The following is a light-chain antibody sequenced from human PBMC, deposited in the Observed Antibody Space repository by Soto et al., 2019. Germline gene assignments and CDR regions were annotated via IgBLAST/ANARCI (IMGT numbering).Light chain of an antibody. CDR1: SSDVGGYDH. J-gene: IGLJ1*01. CDR2: EVT. Sequence: QSVLTQPPCASVSPGQSVTIPCTGTSSDVGGYDHVSWYQQHPGKAPKLMIYEVTKRPAGVPDRFSGSKSGNTASLTVSGLQAEDEADYYCSSDAGNYNYVFGTGTKVTVL. CDR3: SSDAGNYNYV. V-gene: IGLV2-8*01.